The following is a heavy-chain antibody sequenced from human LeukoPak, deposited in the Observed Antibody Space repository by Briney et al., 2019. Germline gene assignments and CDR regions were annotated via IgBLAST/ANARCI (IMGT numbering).Heavy chain of an antibody. Sequence: GGSLRLSCAASGFTFSSYAMSWVRQAPGRGLEGVSGISTSGANTYYADSVKGRFTISRDNSKNSLHLQMNSLRAEDTAVYYCAKYSGWDPYYGAFDIWGQGTMVTVSS. J-gene: IGHJ3*02. D-gene: IGHD3-10*01. CDR2: ISTSGANT. V-gene: IGHV3-23*01. CDR1: GFTFSSYA. CDR3: AKYSGWDPYYGAFDI.